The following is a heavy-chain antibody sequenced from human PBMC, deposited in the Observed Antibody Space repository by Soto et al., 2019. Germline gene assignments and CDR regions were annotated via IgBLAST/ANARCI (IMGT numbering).Heavy chain of an antibody. CDR2: ISYDGSNK. D-gene: IGHD3-22*01. Sequence: QVQLVESGGGVVQPGRSLRLSCAASGFTFSSYGMHWVRQAPGKGLEWVAVISYDGSNKYYADSVKGRFTISRDNSKNTLYLQMNRLRAEDTAVYYCAKDLGYDSSGYVFDYWGQGTLVTVSS. CDR1: GFTFSSYG. V-gene: IGHV3-30*18. CDR3: AKDLGYDSSGYVFDY. J-gene: IGHJ4*02.